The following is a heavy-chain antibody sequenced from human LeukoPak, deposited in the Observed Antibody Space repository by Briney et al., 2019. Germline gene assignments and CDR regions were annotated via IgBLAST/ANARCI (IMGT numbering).Heavy chain of an antibody. J-gene: IGHJ5*02. CDR1: GFTFSSYA. D-gene: IGHD2-15*01. CDR2: ISSGSGGTT. V-gene: IGHV3-23*01. Sequence: GGSLRLSCAASGFTFSSYAMSWVRQAPGKGVEWVSVISSGSGGTTFYADSGKGRFTISIDNSKNTLYMQMNSLRAEDTAVYYCAKGGQSSGRFDPWGQGTLVTVSS. CDR3: AKGGQSSGRFDP.